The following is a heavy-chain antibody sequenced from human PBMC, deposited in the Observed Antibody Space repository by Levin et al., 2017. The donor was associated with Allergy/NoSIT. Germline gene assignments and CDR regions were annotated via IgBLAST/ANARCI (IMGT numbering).Heavy chain of an antibody. J-gene: IGHJ4*02. CDR1: AFTVRNYY. Sequence: GGSLRLSCTASAFTVRNYYMHWDRQAPGMGLVWVSNILNDGTTNYAESVKGRFTISRDNAKNTLYRQMNSLGEEDTAVYFCTRGGCDRTSCLDHWGQGILVTVYS. V-gene: IGHV3-74*01. CDR2: ILNDGTT. D-gene: IGHD2-2*01. CDR3: TRGGCDRTSCLDH.